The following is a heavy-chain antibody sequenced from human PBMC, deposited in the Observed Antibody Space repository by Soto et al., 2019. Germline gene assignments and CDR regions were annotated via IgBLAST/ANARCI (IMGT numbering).Heavy chain of an antibody. V-gene: IGHV1-18*01. CDR1: GYTFTSYG. D-gene: IGHD5-12*01. J-gene: IGHJ6*03. Sequence: ASVKVSCKASGYTFTSYGISWVRQAPGQGLEWMGWISAYNGNTNYAQKLQGRVTMTTNTSTSTAYMELSSLRSEDTAVYYCARRSSGYDYFYYYYYMDVWGKGTTVTVSS. CDR3: ARRSSGYDYFYYYYYMDV. CDR2: ISAYNGNT.